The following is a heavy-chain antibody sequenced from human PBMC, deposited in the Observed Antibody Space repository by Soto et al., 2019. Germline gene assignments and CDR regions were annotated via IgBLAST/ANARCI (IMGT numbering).Heavy chain of an antibody. J-gene: IGHJ3*02. CDR1: GFTFSTYN. CDR2: ISSTSSYI. V-gene: IGHV3-21*01. D-gene: IGHD5-12*01. Sequence: GGSXRLSCASSGFTFSTYNMNWVRQTPGKGLEWVSSISSTSSYIYYADSVKGRFTISRDNAKNSLYLQMNSLRAEDTAVYYCARGVDIVAKISDFDTWAKGTM. CDR3: ARGVDIVAKISDFDT.